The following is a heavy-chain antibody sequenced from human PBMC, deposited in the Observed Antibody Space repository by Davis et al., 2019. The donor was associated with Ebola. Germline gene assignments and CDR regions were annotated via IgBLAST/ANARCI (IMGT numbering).Heavy chain of an antibody. CDR3: ASSMIGSGGSRARRRYYYYGMDV. V-gene: IGHV1-18*01. CDR1: GYTFTSYG. J-gene: IGHJ6*02. D-gene: IGHD2-15*01. Sequence: ASVKVSCKASGYTFTSYGISWVRQAPGQGLEWMGWISAYNGNTNYAQKLQGRVTMTTDTSTSTAYMELRSLRSDDTAVYYCASSMIGSGGSRARRRYYYYGMDVWGQGTTVTVSS. CDR2: ISAYNGNT.